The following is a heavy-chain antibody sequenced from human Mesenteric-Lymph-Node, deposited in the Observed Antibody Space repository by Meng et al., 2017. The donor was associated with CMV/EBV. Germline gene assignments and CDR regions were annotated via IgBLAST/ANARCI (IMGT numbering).Heavy chain of an antibody. D-gene: IGHD5-18*01. CDR2: ISSGSTTI. V-gene: IGHV3-48*04. CDR3: ARDLGYSFGNYNGMDV. J-gene: IGHJ6*02. CDR1: GFIFSSHS. Sequence: LTGAASGFIFSSHSMSWVRQAPGKGLEWVSYISSGSTTIYYVDSVKGRLTISRDNAKNSLYLQMNSLRAEDTAVYYCARDLGYSFGNYNGMDVWGQGTTVTVSS.